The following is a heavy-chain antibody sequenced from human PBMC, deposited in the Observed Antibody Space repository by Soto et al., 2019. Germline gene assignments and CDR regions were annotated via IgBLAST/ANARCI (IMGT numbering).Heavy chain of an antibody. D-gene: IGHD3-10*01. V-gene: IGHV3-48*01. J-gene: IGHJ3*02. Sequence: GSLRLSCAASGFTFSSYSMNWVRQAPGKGLEWVSYISSSSSTIYYADSVKGRFTISRDNAKNSLYLQMNSLRAEDTAVYYCGRARGGGHEKYDVFDIGGKGKMVTVPS. CDR2: ISSSSSTI. CDR3: GRARGGGHEKYDVFDI. CDR1: GFTFSSYS.